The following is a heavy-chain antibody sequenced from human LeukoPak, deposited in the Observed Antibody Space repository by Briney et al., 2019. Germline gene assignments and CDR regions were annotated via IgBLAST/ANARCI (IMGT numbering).Heavy chain of an antibody. CDR3: AKGPPIVGAVFDY. CDR2: ISWNSGSV. Sequence: GGSLRLSCAASGFTFDDYAMHWVRQAPGKGLEWVSGISWNSGSVGYVDSVKGRFTISRDNAKNLLYLQMNSLRAEDTAVYYCAKGPPIVGAVFDYWGQGTLVTVSS. D-gene: IGHD1-26*01. J-gene: IGHJ4*02. V-gene: IGHV3-9*01. CDR1: GFTFDDYA.